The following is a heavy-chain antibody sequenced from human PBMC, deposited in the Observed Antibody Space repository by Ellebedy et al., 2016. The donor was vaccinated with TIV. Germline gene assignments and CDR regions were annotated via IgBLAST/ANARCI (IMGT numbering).Heavy chain of an antibody. V-gene: IGHV4-59*01. J-gene: IGHJ4*02. CDR2: IYYSGST. CDR1: GGSISSYY. D-gene: IGHD4-11*01. CDR3: ARDDRLHSSWAFFDY. Sequence: MPGGSLRLSCTVSGGSISSYYWSWIRQPPGKGLEWIGYIYYSGSTNYNPSLKSRVTISVDTSKNQFSLKLSSVTAAGTAVYYCARDDRLHSSWAFFDYWGQGTLVTVSS.